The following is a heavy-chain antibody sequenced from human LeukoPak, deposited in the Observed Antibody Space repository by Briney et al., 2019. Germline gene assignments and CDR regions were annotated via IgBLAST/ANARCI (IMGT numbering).Heavy chain of an antibody. CDR3: AKDQRLTMIAGGIDY. CDR2: ISYDGSNK. V-gene: IGHV3-30*18. CDR1: GFTFSSYG. J-gene: IGHJ4*02. Sequence: PGGSLRLSCAASGFTFSSYGMHWVRQAPGKGLEWVAVISYDGSNKYYADSVKGRFTISRDNSKNTLYLQMNSLRAEDTAVYYCAKDQRLTMIAGGIDYWGQGTLVTVSS. D-gene: IGHD3-22*01.